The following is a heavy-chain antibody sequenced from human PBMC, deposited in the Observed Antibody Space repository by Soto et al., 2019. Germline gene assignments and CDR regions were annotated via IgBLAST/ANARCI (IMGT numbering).Heavy chain of an antibody. CDR3: ARAGDYYDSSGPPGGMDL. V-gene: IGHV1-69*13. CDR1: GGTFSSYA. J-gene: IGHJ6*02. CDR2: IIPIFGTA. D-gene: IGHD3-22*01. Sequence: SVKVSCKASGGTFSSYAISWVRQAPGQGLEWMGGIIPIFGTANYAQKFQGRVTITADESTSTAYMELSSLRSEDTAVYYCARAGDYYDSSGPPGGMDLWGQGTTVTVSS.